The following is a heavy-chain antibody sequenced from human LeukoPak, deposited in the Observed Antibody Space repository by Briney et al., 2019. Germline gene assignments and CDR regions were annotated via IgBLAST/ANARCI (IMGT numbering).Heavy chain of an antibody. CDR1: GFTFGDYA. D-gene: IGHD5-24*01. J-gene: IGHJ3*01. Sequence: GGSLRLSCTASGFTFGDYAMSWVRQTPGKGLEWVSLIYSGATTHYADSVKGRFTISRDNSKNTLYLQMNSLRAEDTAVYYCARGGMATMLDWGQGTMVTVSS. V-gene: IGHV3-53*01. CDR3: ARGGMATMLD. CDR2: IYSGATT.